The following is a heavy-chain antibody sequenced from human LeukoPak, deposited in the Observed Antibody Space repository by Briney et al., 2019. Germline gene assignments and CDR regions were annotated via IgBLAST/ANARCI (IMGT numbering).Heavy chain of an antibody. J-gene: IGHJ4*02. CDR2: INTNTGNA. V-gene: IGHV7-4-1*02. Sequence: ASVKVSCKASGYTFTNYAMNWVRQAPGQGLEWMGWINTNTGNATYAQGFTGRFVFSLDTSVSTAYLQISSLKAEDTAVYYCAXXXXRLGDLSLPDYWGQGTLVTVSS. CDR1: GYTFTNYA. CDR3: AXXXXRLGDLSLPDY. D-gene: IGHD3-16*02.